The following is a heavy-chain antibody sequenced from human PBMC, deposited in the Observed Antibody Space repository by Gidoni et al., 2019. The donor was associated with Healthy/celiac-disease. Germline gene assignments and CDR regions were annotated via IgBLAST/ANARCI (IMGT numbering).Heavy chain of an antibody. D-gene: IGHD3-3*01. CDR3: AKNLANDFWSGMVGDP. CDR1: GFTFSIYA. V-gene: IGHV3-23*01. Sequence: EVQLFESGGGLVQPGGSLRLSCAASGFTFSIYAMSWVRQAPGKGLEWVSDSSGRGGRTYDADAVKGRFTISRDNSKNTLYLQMNSLRAEDTAVYYCAKNLANDFWSGMVGDPWGQGTLVTVSA. CDR2: SSGRGGRT. J-gene: IGHJ5*02.